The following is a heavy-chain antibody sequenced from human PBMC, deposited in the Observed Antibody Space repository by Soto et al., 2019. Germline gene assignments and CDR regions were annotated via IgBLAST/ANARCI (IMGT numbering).Heavy chain of an antibody. CDR1: GGSFSAYH. D-gene: IGHD7-27*01. J-gene: IGHJ4*02. Sequence: PSETLSLTCAVYGGSFSAYHWSWIRQAPGKGLEWIGEIDYRGNTNYIPSLRSRASMSVDTSKNQFSLRLNAVTAADTAVYFCARSMNDHNHHHWGFDYWGQGTRVTVSS. V-gene: IGHV4-34*01. CDR2: IDYRGNT. CDR3: ARSMNDHNHHHWGFDY.